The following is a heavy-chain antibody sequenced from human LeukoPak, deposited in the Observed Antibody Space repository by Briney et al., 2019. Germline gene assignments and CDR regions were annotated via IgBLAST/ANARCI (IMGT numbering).Heavy chain of an antibody. V-gene: IGHV3-66*01. CDR2: IYSGGST. D-gene: IGHD3-10*01. CDR3: ARDFGGFGELPYPFDY. J-gene: IGHJ4*02. Sequence: GGSLRLSCAASGFTVSSNYMSWVRQAPGKGLEWVSVIYSGGSTYYADSVKGRFTISRDNAKNSLYLQMNSLRAEDTAVYYCARDFGGFGELPYPFDYWGQGTLVTVSS. CDR1: GFTVSSNY.